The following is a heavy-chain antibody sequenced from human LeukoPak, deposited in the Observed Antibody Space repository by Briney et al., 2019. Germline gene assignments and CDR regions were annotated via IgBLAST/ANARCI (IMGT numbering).Heavy chain of an antibody. J-gene: IGHJ4*03. CDR2: IWYDGSNK. V-gene: IGHV3-33*01. CDR1: GFTFSRCD. Sequence: GGSLSLLCAASGFTFSRCDKNGVRQAPGKGLEWVAVIWYDGSNKYYADSVKGRFTISRDNSKNTLYLQMNSLRAEDTAVYYCARAYSSNWYSYFDDWGEGSLVTVSS. D-gene: IGHD6-13*01. CDR3: ARAYSSNWYSYFDD.